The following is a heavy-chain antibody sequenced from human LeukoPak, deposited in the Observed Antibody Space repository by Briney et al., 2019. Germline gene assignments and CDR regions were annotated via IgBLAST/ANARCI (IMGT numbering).Heavy chain of an antibody. CDR3: ARDLAAARLDF. D-gene: IGHD6-6*01. CDR1: GFTFSNLG. CDR2: IWYDGSQE. J-gene: IGHJ4*02. V-gene: IGHV3-33*01. Sequence: GGSLRLSCAASGFTFSNLGMHWARRAPGRGLEWVANIWYDGSQEYYADTVKGRFTISRDISKNTLYLQMNSLRAEDTAVYYCARDLAAARLDFRGQGTLVTVSS.